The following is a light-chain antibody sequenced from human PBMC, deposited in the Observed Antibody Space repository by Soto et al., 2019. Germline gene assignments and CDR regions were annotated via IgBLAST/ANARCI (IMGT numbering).Light chain of an antibody. V-gene: IGKV3-20*01. J-gene: IGKJ2*01. Sequence: EIVLTQSPGNLYLSPGERATLSCRASQTVSRGHLGCYQQRPGQAPRLLIYGTSNRATDIRDRFSGSGSGTDFTLTISRLEPEDFAVYYCQQYVTSPFTFGLGTKLDIK. CDR2: GTS. CDR3: QQYVTSPFT. CDR1: QTVSRGH.